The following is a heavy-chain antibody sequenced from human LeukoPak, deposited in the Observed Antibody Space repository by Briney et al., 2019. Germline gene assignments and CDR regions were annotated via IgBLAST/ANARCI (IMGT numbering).Heavy chain of an antibody. V-gene: IGHV4-34*01. Sequence: KPSETLSLTCAVYGGSFSGYYWSWIRQPPGRGLEWIGEINHSGSTNYNPSLKSRVTISVDTSKNQFSLKLSSVTAADTAVYYCARQVRESDYSNYSFDYWGQGTLVTVSS. CDR1: GGSFSGYY. CDR2: INHSGST. CDR3: ARQVRESDYSNYSFDY. J-gene: IGHJ4*02. D-gene: IGHD4-11*01.